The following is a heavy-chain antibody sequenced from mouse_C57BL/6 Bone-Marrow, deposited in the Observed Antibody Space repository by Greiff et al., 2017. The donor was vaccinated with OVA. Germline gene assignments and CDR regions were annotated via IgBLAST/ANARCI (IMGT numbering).Heavy chain of an antibody. CDR1: GYTFTSYW. D-gene: IGHD1-1*01. J-gene: IGHJ1*03. CDR2: IYPGSGST. Sequence: VKLVESGAELVKPGASVKMSCKASGYTFTSYWITWVKQRPGQGLEWIGDIYPGSGSTNYNEKFKSKATLTVDTSSSTAYMQLSSLTSEDSAVYYCARLRSGDWYFDVWGTGTTVTVSS. CDR3: ARLRSGDWYFDV. V-gene: IGHV1-55*01.